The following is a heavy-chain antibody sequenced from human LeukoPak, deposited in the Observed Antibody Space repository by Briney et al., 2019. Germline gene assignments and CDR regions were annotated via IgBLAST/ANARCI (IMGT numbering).Heavy chain of an antibody. V-gene: IGHV4-39*01. CDR3: ARQGIAAAGSDFDY. CDR2: IYYSGST. CDR1: GGSISSSSYY. Sequence: PSETLSLTCTVSGGSISSSSYYWGWIRQPPGKGLEWIGSIYYSGSTYYNPSLKSRVTISVDTSKNQFSLKLSSVTAADTAVYYCARQGIAAAGSDFDYWGQGTLVTVSS. J-gene: IGHJ4*02. D-gene: IGHD6-13*01.